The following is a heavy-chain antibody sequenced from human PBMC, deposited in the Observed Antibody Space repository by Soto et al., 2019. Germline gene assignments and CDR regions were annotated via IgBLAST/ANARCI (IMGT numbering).Heavy chain of an antibody. Sequence: SETLSLTCTVSGGSISNYYWSWIRQPPGKGLEWIGYFYYTGITNYNPSLKSRISMSVDTSKNQFSLKLSSVTAADTAVYYCARHVVESLSFGERVQHFYHWGHGTLVTVS. J-gene: IGHJ4*01. CDR2: FYYTGIT. D-gene: IGHD3-10*01. CDR3: ARHVVESLSFGERVQHFYH. CDR1: GGSISNYY. V-gene: IGHV4-59*08.